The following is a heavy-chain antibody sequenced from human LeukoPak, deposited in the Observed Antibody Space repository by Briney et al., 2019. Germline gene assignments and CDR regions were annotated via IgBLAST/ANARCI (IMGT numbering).Heavy chain of an antibody. J-gene: IGHJ4*02. CDR3: AREVVDGDCPFDY. CDR2: IYYSGST. D-gene: IGHD2-21*02. V-gene: IGHV4-31*03. Sequence: SQTLSLTCTVSGGSISSGGYYWSWIRQHPGKGLEWIGYIYYSGSTYYNPSLKSRVTISVDTSKNQFSLKLSSVTAADTAVYYCAREVVDGDCPFDYWGQGTLVTVSS. CDR1: GGSISSGGYY.